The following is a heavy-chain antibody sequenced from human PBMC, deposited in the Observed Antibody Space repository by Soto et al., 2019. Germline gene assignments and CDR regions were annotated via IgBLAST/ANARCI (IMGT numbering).Heavy chain of an antibody. V-gene: IGHV1-69*01. Sequence: QVQLLQSGPEVKKPGSAVKVSCKASGGTFKMYAMNWVRQAPGQGLEWMGGTIPALDKTNYAQKFQGRLTITVDESTGTAYMDLRSLRSDDTAVYYCARSIGSGGVIGGFDYWGQGTMVTGSS. CDR2: TIPALDKT. CDR3: ARSIGSGGVIGGFDY. J-gene: IGHJ4*02. D-gene: IGHD3-16*02. CDR1: GGTFKMYA.